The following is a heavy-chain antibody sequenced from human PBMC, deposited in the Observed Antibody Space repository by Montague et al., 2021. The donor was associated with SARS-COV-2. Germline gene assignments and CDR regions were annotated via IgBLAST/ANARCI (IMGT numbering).Heavy chain of an antibody. Sequence: SETLSLTCTVSGGSISSYYWSWIRQPPGKGLEWIGYIYYSGNTNYNPSLKSRVTISVDTSKNQFSLKLSSVTAADTAVYYCARDTGEYCSGGSCLYGMDVWGQGTTVTVSS. J-gene: IGHJ6*02. CDR1: GGSISSYY. CDR3: ARDTGEYCSGGSCLYGMDV. D-gene: IGHD2-15*01. CDR2: IYYSGNT. V-gene: IGHV4-59*01.